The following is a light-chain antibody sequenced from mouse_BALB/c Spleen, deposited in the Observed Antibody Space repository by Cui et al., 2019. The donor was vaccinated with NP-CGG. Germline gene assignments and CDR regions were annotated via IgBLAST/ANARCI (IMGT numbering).Light chain of an antibody. CDR1: TGAVTTNNY. J-gene: IGLJ1*01. V-gene: IGLV1*01. CDR2: GTN. CDR3: ALWYSNHWV. Sequence: QAVVTQESAITKSPGETVTLTCRSSTGAVTTNNYANWVQEKPDHLFTGLIGGTNNRAPGVPARFSGSLIGDKAALTITGAQTEDEAIYFCALWYSNHWVFGGGTKLTFL.